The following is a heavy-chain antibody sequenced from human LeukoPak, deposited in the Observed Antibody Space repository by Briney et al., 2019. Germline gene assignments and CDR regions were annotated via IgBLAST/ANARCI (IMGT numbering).Heavy chain of an antibody. CDR1: GFTFISYG. V-gene: IGHV3-30*02. D-gene: IGHD3-9*01. CDR3: ASDILTGQYYYYMDV. J-gene: IGHJ6*03. Sequence: PGGSLRLSCAASGFTFISYGMHWVRQAPGKGLEWVAFIRYDGSNKYYADSVKGRFTISRDNSKNTLYLQMNSLRAEDTAVYYCASDILTGQYYYYMDVWGKGTTVTVSS. CDR2: IRYDGSNK.